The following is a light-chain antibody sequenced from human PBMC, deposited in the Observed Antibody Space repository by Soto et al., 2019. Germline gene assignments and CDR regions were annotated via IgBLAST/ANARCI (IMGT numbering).Light chain of an antibody. J-gene: IGKJ2*01. CDR3: QQYGSSPMYT. CDR1: QSVSSSY. V-gene: IGKV3-20*01. CDR2: GAS. Sequence: EIVLTQSPGTLSLSPGERATLSCRASQSVSSSYLAWYQQKPGQAPRLLIYGASSRATGIPDRFSVSGSGTDFNLTISRLEPEDLAVYYCQQYGSSPMYTFGQGTKLEIK.